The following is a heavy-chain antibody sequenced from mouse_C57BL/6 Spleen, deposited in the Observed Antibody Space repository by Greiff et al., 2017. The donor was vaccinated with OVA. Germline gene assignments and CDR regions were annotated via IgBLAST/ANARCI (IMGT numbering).Heavy chain of an antibody. Sequence: EVQLQQSGPELVKPGASVKISCKASGYSFTGYYMNWVKQSPGKSLEWIGEINPSTGGTNYNQKFKAKATLTVDKSSSTAYMQLKSLTSEDSAVYYCARGSDVAMDYWGQGTSVTVSS. J-gene: IGHJ4*01. V-gene: IGHV1-42*01. D-gene: IGHD1-3*01. CDR2: INPSTGGT. CDR3: ARGSDVAMDY. CDR1: GYSFTGYY.